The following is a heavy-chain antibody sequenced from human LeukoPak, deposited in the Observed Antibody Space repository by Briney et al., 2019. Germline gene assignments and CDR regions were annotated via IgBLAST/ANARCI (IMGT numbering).Heavy chain of an antibody. J-gene: IGHJ4*02. D-gene: IGHD4-17*01. V-gene: IGHV3-48*01. Sequence: GGSLRLSCAASGFTFSSYSMNWVRQAPGKGLEWVSYISSSSSTIYYADSVKGRFTISRDNAKNSLYLQMNSLRAEDTAVYYCAKDATTVTSQGDYWGQGTLVTVSS. CDR3: AKDATTVTSQGDY. CDR1: GFTFSSYS. CDR2: ISSSSSTI.